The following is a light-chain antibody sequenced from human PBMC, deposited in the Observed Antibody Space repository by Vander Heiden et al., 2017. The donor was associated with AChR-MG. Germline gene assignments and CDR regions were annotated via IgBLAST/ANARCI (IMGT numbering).Light chain of an antibody. CDR3: CSYAGSGSDTFELL. V-gene: IGLV2-23*01. J-gene: IGLJ2*01. CDR1: RSDSGSNNV. Sequence: QSALTQPASVSGSPGQSITISCTGIRSDSGSNNVVSWYQQHPGKAPKLIIYQGYRRPSGVSNRFSGSYSGNTASLTISGLQAEDEADYYCCSYAGSGSDTFELLFGGGTNLTVL. CDR2: QGY.